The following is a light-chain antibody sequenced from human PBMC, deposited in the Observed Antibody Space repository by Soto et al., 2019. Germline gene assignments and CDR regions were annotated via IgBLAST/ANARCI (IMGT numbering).Light chain of an antibody. CDR2: AAS. J-gene: IGKJ5*01. CDR1: QSISSY. CDR3: QLSYSTPVT. V-gene: IGKV1-39*01. Sequence: DIQMTQSPSSLSASVGDRVTITCRASQSISSYLNWYQQKPGKAPKLLIYAASSLQSGVPSRFSGSGSGTDFTLTISNLQPEDVATYYCQLSYSTPVTFGQGTRLEIK.